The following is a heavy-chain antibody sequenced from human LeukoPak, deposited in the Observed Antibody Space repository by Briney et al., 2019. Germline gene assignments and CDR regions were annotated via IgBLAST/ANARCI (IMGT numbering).Heavy chain of an antibody. CDR3: ARPRPVYYYDSSGYPDY. V-gene: IGHV3-23*01. CDR2: ISGSGGDT. D-gene: IGHD3-22*01. Sequence: GGSLRLSCAASGFTFSSNAMNWVRQAPGKGLEWVSVISGSGGDTYYADSVKGRFTNSRDNSKNTLYLQMNSLRAEDTAVYYCARPRPVYYYDSSGYPDYWGQGTLVTVSS. J-gene: IGHJ4*02. CDR1: GFTFSSNA.